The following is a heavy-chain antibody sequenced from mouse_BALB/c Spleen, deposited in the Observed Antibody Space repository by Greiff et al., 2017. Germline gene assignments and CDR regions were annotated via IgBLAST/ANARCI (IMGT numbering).Heavy chain of an antibody. D-gene: IGHD2-3*01. J-gene: IGHJ4*01. V-gene: IGHV14-3*02. CDR3: ARREKMRGYYEAMDY. CDR2: IDPANGNT. Sequence: EVKLQESGAELVKPGASVKLSCTASGFNIKDTYMHWVKQRPEQGLEWIGRIDPANGNTKYDPKFQGKATITADTSSNTAYLQLSSLTSEDTAVYYCARREKMRGYYEAMDYWGQGTSVTVSS. CDR1: GFNIKDTY.